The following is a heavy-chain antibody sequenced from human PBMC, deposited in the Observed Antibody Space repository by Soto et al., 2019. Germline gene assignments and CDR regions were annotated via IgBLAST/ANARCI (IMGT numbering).Heavy chain of an antibody. D-gene: IGHD3-22*01. CDR2: ISGSGSST. J-gene: IGHJ4*02. CDR1: GFTFNKHA. Sequence: GGSLRLSCVASGFTFNKHALAWVRQAPGKGLEWVSAISGSGSSTYDSDSVKGRFTISRDNSNNTLYLQMNSLRAEDTAIYYCATKHGVITVISAFDNWGQGTPATVSS. V-gene: IGHV3-23*01. CDR3: ATKHGVITVISAFDN.